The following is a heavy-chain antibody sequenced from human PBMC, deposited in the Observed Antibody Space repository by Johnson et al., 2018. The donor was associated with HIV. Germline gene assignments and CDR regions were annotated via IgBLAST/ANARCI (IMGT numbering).Heavy chain of an antibody. CDR1: GFTFSSYG. Sequence: QVLLVESGGGVVQPGRSLRLSCAASGFTFSSYGMHWVRQAPGKGLEWVAFIRYDGSNKYYADSVKGRFTISRDNSKNTLYLQMNSLRAEDTAVYYCARDQKYETMIVVVWWAFDIWGQGTMVTVSS. D-gene: IGHD3-22*01. J-gene: IGHJ3*02. V-gene: IGHV3-33*08. CDR2: IRYDGSNK. CDR3: ARDQKYETMIVVVWWAFDI.